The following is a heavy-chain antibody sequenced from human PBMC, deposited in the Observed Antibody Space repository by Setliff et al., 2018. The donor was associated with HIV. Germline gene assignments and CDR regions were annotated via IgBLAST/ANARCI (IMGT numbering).Heavy chain of an antibody. CDR3: ARRTYSHGPFWYFDL. CDR1: DDSFSGYY. CDR2: INHSGTT. V-gene: IGHV4-34*01. Sequence: SETLSLTCAVYDDSFSGYYWTWIRQTPGKGLEWIGEINHSGTTNYNPSLKSRISLSVDTSKNQFSLRLSSVTAADTGVYYCARRTYSHGPFWYFDLWGRGAPVTVSS. J-gene: IGHJ2*01. D-gene: IGHD4-4*01.